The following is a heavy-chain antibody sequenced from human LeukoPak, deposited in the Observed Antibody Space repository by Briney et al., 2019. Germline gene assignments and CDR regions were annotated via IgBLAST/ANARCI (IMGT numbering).Heavy chain of an antibody. CDR1: GGSISSGSYY. V-gene: IGHV4-61*02. D-gene: IGHD6-13*01. CDR2: IYTSGST. CDR3: ASPPAGYSSSWYGN. Sequence: SETLSLTCTVSGGSISSGSYYWSWIRQPAGQRLEWIGRIYTSGSTNYNPSLKSRVTISVDTSKNQFSLKLSSVTAADTAVYYCASPPAGYSSSWYGNWGQGTLVTVSS. J-gene: IGHJ4*02.